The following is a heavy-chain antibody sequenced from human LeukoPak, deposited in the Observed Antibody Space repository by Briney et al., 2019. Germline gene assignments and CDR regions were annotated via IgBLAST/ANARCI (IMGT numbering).Heavy chain of an antibody. CDR2: ISGSGGST. Sequence: SGGSLRLSCAASGFTFSSYAMSWVRQAPGKGLEWVSAISGSGGSTYYADSVKGRFTISRDNSKNTLYLQMNSLRAEDTAVYYCASLPGYSSGWYYFDYWGQGTLVTVSS. CDR1: GFTFSSYA. J-gene: IGHJ4*02. V-gene: IGHV3-23*01. D-gene: IGHD6-19*01. CDR3: ASLPGYSSGWYYFDY.